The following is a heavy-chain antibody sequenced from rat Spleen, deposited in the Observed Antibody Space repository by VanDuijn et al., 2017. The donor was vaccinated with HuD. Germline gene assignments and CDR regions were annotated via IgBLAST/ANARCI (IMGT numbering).Heavy chain of an antibody. CDR3: ARKAIRGFDY. CDR1: GYTIPSGYD. V-gene: IGHV3-4*01. CDR2: ITYSGKT. Sequence: EIQLQESGPGLVKPSQSLSLTCSVTGYTIPSGYDWSWIRKFPGNKMEWMGYITYSGKTNYNPSLKSRISITRDTSKNQFFLQLNSVATEDTATYYCARKAIRGFDYWGQGVMVTVSP. J-gene: IGHJ2*01. D-gene: IGHD4-3*01.